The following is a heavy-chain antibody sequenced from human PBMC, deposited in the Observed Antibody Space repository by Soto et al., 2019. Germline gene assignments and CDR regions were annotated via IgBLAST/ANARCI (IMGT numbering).Heavy chain of an antibody. J-gene: IGHJ6*02. D-gene: IGHD3-22*01. CDR2: ISARGEKT. Sequence: GGSLRLSCAASGFTLNSYAMNWVRQAPGKGLEWVSGISARGEKTYYADSVKGRFTISRDNSKNTVYLQMNSLRAKDTAVFYCAKALPMYYYASSGYSDYYYDMDVWGQGTRVTGSS. CDR1: GFTLNSYA. V-gene: IGHV3-23*01. CDR3: AKALPMYYYASSGYSDYYYDMDV.